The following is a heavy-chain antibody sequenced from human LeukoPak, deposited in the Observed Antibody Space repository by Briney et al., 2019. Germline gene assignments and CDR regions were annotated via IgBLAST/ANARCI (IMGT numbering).Heavy chain of an antibody. Sequence: GGSLRLSCAASGFTLSSYAMSWVRQAPGKGLEWISAISGSGGSTYYADSVKGRFTISRDNSKNTLYLQMNSLRAEDTAVYYCAKDGEYNWKRNWFDPWGQGTLVTVSS. J-gene: IGHJ5*02. CDR2: ISGSGGST. CDR1: GFTLSSYA. CDR3: AKDGEYNWKRNWFDP. D-gene: IGHD1-1*01. V-gene: IGHV3-23*01.